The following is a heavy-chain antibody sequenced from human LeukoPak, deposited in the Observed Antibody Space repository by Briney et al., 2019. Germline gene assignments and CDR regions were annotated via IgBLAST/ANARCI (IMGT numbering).Heavy chain of an antibody. J-gene: IGHJ4*02. CDR2: IDPSDSST. Sequence: GESLKISCKCSGYNCGTCWISGVRQMPGKGLEWMGKIDPSDSSTNYSPSFEGHVTISADKSTSTAYLQWSSLKASDTAMYYCERLSGTRGQGTLVTVSS. D-gene: IGHD6-25*01. V-gene: IGHV5-10-1*01. CDR3: ERLSGT. CDR1: GYNCGTCW.